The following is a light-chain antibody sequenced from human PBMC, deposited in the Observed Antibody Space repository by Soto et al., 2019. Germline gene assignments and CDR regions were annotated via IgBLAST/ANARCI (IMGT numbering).Light chain of an antibody. J-gene: IGKJ4*02. Sequence: LTVSLGALSFLPGDGGPRSCRASDSSHNDYLAWYQQKPGQAPRLLIDAASRRASGIPDRVSGSGSGTDFTLTISRLEPEDFAVYYCQHYDSSPLTFGGGTKVDIK. V-gene: IGKV3-20*01. CDR1: DSSHNDY. CDR2: AAS. CDR3: QHYDSSPLT.